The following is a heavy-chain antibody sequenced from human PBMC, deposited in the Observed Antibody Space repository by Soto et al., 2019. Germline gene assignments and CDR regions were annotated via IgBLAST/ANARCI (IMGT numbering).Heavy chain of an antibody. J-gene: IGHJ4*02. Sequence: NPSETLSLTCTVSGGSVSSGSYYWSWIRQPPGKGLEWIGYIYCSGSTNYNPSLKSRVTISVDTSKNQFSLKLSSVTAADTAVYYCASHLYYDSSGYDYWGQGTLVTVSS. CDR3: ASHLYYDSSGYDY. CDR2: IYCSGST. CDR1: GGSVSSGSYY. V-gene: IGHV4-61*01. D-gene: IGHD3-22*01.